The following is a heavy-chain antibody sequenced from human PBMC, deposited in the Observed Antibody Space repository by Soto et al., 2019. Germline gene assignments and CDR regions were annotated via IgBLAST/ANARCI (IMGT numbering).Heavy chain of an antibody. CDR3: ARGRGTYCGGDCPRGWFDP. D-gene: IGHD2-21*01. CDR1: GFSVSNNY. J-gene: IGHJ5*02. V-gene: IGHV3-66*01. CDR2: IYGGGST. Sequence: EEQLAESGGALVQPGGSLRLSCAASGFSVSNNYMTWVRKAPGRGLEWVSLIYGGGSTYYADPVKGRFTISRDDSKNTLYIQMNSLRDEDTAVYYCARGRGTYCGGDCPRGWFDPWGQGTLVTVSS.